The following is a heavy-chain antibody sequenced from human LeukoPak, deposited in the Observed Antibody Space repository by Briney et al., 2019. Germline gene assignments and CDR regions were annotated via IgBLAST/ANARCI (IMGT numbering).Heavy chain of an antibody. Sequence: ASVKVSCKTSGVTFSNNSITWVRQAPGQGLEWLGWIGTYDGHTSYAQKVQGRVTMTTDTSATTAYLELRSLTSDDTALYYCARLMDNNYDGSAFDYWGQGTLVTVSS. CDR2: IGTYDGHT. D-gene: IGHD3-22*01. CDR1: GVTFSNNS. V-gene: IGHV1-18*01. J-gene: IGHJ4*02. CDR3: ARLMDNNYDGSAFDY.